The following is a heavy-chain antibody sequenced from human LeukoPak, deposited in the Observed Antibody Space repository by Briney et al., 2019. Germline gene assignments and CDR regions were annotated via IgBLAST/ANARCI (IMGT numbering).Heavy chain of an antibody. CDR2: IYPGDSDA. D-gene: IGHD3-16*01. CDR1: GYSFTSYW. V-gene: IGHV5-51*01. Sequence: GESLKISCKASGYSFTSYWIASVRQMPGKGLEWMGIIYPGDSDARDSPSFQGQVTISADKSIRTAYLQWSSLKASDTAMYYCARRGGLNDAFDIWGQGTMVIVSS. CDR3: ARRGGLNDAFDI. J-gene: IGHJ3*02.